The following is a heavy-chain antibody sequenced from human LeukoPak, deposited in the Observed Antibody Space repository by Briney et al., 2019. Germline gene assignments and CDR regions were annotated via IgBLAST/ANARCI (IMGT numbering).Heavy chain of an antibody. D-gene: IGHD3-10*01. CDR2: IIPILGIA. CDR3: VRDFVMVRGVSAADNDY. J-gene: IGHJ4*02. CDR1: GGTFSSYA. Sequence: SVKVSCKASGGTFSSYAISWVRQAPGQGLEWMGRIIPILGIANYAQKFQGRVTITADKSTSTAYMELSSLRSEDTAVYYCVRDFVMVRGVSAADNDYWGQGTLVTVSS. V-gene: IGHV1-69*04.